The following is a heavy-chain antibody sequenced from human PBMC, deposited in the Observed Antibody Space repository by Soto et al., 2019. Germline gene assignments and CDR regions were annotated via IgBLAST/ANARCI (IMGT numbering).Heavy chain of an antibody. Sequence: GGSLRLSCAASGFTFSSYAMSWVRQAPGKGLEWVSAISGSGGSTYYADSVKGRFTISRDNSKNTLFLKMNGLRPEDTAVYYCAKELHPSGGWSKVIYWGQGTLVTVPS. CDR2: ISGSGGST. CDR1: GFTFSSYA. CDR3: AKELHPSGGWSKVIY. D-gene: IGHD6-19*01. V-gene: IGHV3-23*01. J-gene: IGHJ4*02.